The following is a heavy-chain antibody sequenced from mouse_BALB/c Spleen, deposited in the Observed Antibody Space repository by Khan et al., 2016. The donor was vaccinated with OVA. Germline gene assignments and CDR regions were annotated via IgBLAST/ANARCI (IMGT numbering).Heavy chain of an antibody. Sequence: QVQLKQSGAELARPGASVKLSCKASGYTFTDYYINWVKQRTGQGLEWIGEISPGSGDTYYNERFKGKATLTADKSSSTAYMQLSSLTSEASAVDCCERRKYFGYTFAYWGQGTLVTVAA. V-gene: IGHV1-77*01. CDR3: ERRKYFGYTFAY. D-gene: IGHD1-2*01. CDR1: GYTFTDYY. CDR2: ISPGSGDT. J-gene: IGHJ3*01.